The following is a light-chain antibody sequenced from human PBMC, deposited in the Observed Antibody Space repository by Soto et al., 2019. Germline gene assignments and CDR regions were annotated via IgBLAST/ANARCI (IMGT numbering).Light chain of an antibody. Sequence: DIQMTQSPSTLSASVGDRVTITCRASQSISSWLAWYQQKPGKAPKLLIYDASSLESGVPSRFSGSGSGTEFTLTISSLQPDDFATSYCQQYTSYLYTFGQGTKLEIK. J-gene: IGKJ2*01. CDR2: DAS. CDR1: QSISSW. CDR3: QQYTSYLYT. V-gene: IGKV1-5*01.